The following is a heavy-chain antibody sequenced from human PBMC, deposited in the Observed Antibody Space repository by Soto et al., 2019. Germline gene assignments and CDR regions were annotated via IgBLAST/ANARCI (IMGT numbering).Heavy chain of an antibody. Sequence: GGSQRLSCAASRFTFSNYDMHWVRQAPGKGLEWVAVISYDGSNKYYADSVKGRFTISRDNPKNTLYLQMNSLRAEDTAVYYCAKDALMIRIAVAGADFDYWGQGTLVTVSS. CDR3: AKDALMIRIAVAGADFDY. D-gene: IGHD6-19*01. J-gene: IGHJ4*02. CDR1: RFTFSNYD. CDR2: ISYDGSNK. V-gene: IGHV3-30*18.